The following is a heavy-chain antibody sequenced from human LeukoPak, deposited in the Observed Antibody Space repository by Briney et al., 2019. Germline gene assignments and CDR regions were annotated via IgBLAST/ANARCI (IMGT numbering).Heavy chain of an antibody. Sequence: SETLSLTCAVSGGSISSHYWSWIRQPPGKGLEWIGRIYYSGSTNYNPSLKSRVTISVDTSKNQFSLKLSSVTAADTAVYYCARGLNSIFGVAIHYYYMDVWGKGTTVTVSS. V-gene: IGHV4-59*11. CDR3: ARGLNSIFGVAIHYYYMDV. J-gene: IGHJ6*03. CDR1: GGSISSHY. D-gene: IGHD3-3*01. CDR2: IYYSGST.